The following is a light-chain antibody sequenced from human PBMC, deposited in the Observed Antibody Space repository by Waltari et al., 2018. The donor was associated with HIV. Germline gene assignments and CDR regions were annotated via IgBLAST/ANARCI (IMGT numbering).Light chain of an antibody. CDR1: SSDAGGSNY. Sequence: QSALTQPPPASGSPGQSVTISRTRPSSDAGGSNYVSWYHQHPGKAPNLMIYEVTKRPSVVPDRFSGSKSGNTASLTVSGLQAEDEADYYCSSYAGRVFGTGTKVTVL. V-gene: IGLV2-8*01. J-gene: IGLJ1*01. CDR2: EVT. CDR3: SSYAGRV.